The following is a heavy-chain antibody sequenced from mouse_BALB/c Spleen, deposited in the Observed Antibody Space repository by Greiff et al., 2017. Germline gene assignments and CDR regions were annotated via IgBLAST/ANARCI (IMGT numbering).Heavy chain of an antibody. Sequence: QVQLQQPGAELVKPGASVKLSCKASGYTFTSYWMHWVKQRPGQGLEWIGEIDPSDSYTNYNQKFKGKATLTVDKSSSTAYMQLSSLTSEDSAVYYCARFGSSPHYYAMDYWGQGTSVTVSS. V-gene: IGHV1-69*02. CDR3: ARFGSSPHYYAMDY. J-gene: IGHJ4*01. CDR1: GYTFTSYW. CDR2: IDPSDSYT. D-gene: IGHD1-1*01.